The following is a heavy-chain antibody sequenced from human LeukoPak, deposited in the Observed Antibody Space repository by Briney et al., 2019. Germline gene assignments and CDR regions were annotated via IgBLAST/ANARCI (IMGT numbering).Heavy chain of an antibody. V-gene: IGHV3-15*01. CDR2: IKSKFNGGTT. CDR3: TLTYFDFWSSSY. J-gene: IGHJ4*02. D-gene: IGHD3-3*01. Sequence: GGSLRLSCAASGFTFNNAWMTWVRQAPGKGLEWVGRIKSKFNGGTTDYAAPVKGRFTISRDDSKNTMFLQLNRLRTEDTAVYYCTLTYFDFWSSSYWGQGTLVTVSS. CDR1: GFTFNNAW.